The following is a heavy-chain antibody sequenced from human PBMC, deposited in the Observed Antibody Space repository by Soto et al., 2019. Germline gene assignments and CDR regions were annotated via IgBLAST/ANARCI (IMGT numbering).Heavy chain of an antibody. J-gene: IGHJ4*02. CDR3: ARAGGLGAVAADY. V-gene: IGHV4-4*02. Sequence: SETLSLTCAVSGGSISSSNWWSWVRQPPGKGLEWIGEIYHSGSTNYNPSLKSRVTISVDKSKNQFSLKLSSVTAADTAVYYCARAGGLGAVAADYWGQGTLVTVSS. CDR2: IYHSGST. D-gene: IGHD6-19*01. CDR1: GGSISSSNW.